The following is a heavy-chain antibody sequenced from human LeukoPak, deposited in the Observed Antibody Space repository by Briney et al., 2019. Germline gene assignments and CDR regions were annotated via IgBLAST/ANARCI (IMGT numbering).Heavy chain of an antibody. J-gene: IGHJ6*03. CDR2: IYYSGST. CDR3: AREGFDIVVVPAAMPNYYYMDV. CDR1: GGSISSYY. Sequence: SETLSLTCTVSGGSISSYYWSWIRQPPGKGLEWIGYIYYSGSTNYNPSLKSRVTISVDTSKNQFSLKLSSVTAADTAVYYCAREGFDIVVVPAAMPNYYYMDVWGKGTTVTVSS. V-gene: IGHV4-59*01. D-gene: IGHD2-2*01.